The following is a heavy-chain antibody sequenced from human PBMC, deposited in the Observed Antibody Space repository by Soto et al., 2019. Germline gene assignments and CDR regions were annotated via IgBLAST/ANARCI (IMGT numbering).Heavy chain of an antibody. D-gene: IGHD3-10*01. CDR2: VNPILSMS. J-gene: IGHJ4*02. CDR3: ATSYGSGYRAFDS. V-gene: IGHV1-69*04. CDR1: GDTFSFYS. Sequence: QVQLVQSGAEVKRPGSSVKVSCKASGDTFSFYSINWVRQAPGLGLAWMGRVNPILSMSNYAQRFQGRVTMTEDKSTSTAYMELSGLRSEDTAMYYCATSYGSGYRAFDSWGQGALVTVSS.